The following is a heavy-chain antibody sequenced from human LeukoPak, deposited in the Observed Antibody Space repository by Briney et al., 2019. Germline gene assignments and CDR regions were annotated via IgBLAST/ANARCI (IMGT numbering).Heavy chain of an antibody. Sequence: PSETLSLTCTVSGGSISSYYWSWIRQPPGKGLEWVGYIYYSGSTNYNPSLKSRVTISVDTSKNQFSLKLSSVTAADTAVYYCARASGYCSGGSCYKIDYWGQGTLVTVSS. V-gene: IGHV4-59*08. J-gene: IGHJ4*02. CDR1: GGSISSYY. CDR2: IYYSGST. D-gene: IGHD2-15*01. CDR3: ARASGYCSGGSCYKIDY.